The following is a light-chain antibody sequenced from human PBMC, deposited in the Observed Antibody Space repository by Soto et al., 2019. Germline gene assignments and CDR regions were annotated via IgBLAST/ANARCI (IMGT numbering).Light chain of an antibody. Sequence: EIVLTQPPGTLSLSQGERATLSCGAIQSVASSYLAWYHKRPGQDPRILIYGASSRATGIPDRFSGSGSGTDFNLTISRLQTDDFATYECQHYNSYSEAFGQGTKVDIK. V-gene: IGKV3-20*01. CDR2: GAS. J-gene: IGKJ1*01. CDR1: QSVASSY. CDR3: QHYNSYSEA.